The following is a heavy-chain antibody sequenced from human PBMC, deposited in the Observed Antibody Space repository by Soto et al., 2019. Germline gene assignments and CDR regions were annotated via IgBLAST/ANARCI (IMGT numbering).Heavy chain of an antibody. Sequence: QVQLQESGPGLVKPSETLSLTCTVSGGSISSYYWSWIRQPPGKGLEWIGYIYYSGSTNYNPSLKSRVTISVDTSKNQFSLKLSSVTAADTAVYYCARHRGQGGSVGYWGQGTLVTVSS. D-gene: IGHD3-10*01. CDR3: ARHRGQGGSVGY. CDR2: IYYSGST. J-gene: IGHJ4*02. V-gene: IGHV4-59*08. CDR1: GGSISSYY.